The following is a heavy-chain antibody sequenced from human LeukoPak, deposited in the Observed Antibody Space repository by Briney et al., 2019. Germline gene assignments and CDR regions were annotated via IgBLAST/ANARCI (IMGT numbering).Heavy chain of an antibody. CDR3: AKAGTTGIHHWFDP. CDR1: GYSISNDYY. D-gene: IGHD1-1*01. Sequence: PSETLSLTCVISGYSISNDYYWGWIRQPPGKGLEWIGNIYHSGGSYYNPSLKSRVTILVDTSKNQFSLKLSSVTAADTAVYYCAKAGTTGIHHWFDPWGQGNLVTVSS. V-gene: IGHV4-38-2*01. J-gene: IGHJ5*02. CDR2: IYHSGGS.